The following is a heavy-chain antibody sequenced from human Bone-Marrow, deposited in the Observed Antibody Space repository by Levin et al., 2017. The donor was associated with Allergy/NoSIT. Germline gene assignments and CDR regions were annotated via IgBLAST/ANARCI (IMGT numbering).Heavy chain of an antibody. V-gene: IGHV3-7*01. CDR2: INQEGSET. Sequence: GGSLRLSCAASGFTFRSYWMSWVRQAPGKGLEWVADINQEGSETHYVDSVKGRFTISRDNAKNSLYLQMNSLRVADTAVYYCVRDDGGQFMSTAYWWGQGTLVTVSS. CDR1: GFTFRSYW. CDR3: VRDDGGQFMSTAYW. D-gene: IGHD3-16*01. J-gene: IGHJ4*02.